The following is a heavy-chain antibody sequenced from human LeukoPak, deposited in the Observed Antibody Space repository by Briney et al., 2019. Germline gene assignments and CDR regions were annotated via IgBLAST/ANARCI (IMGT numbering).Heavy chain of an antibody. CDR2: ISYDGSNK. Sequence: PGGSLRLSCAASGFTFSSYAMHWVRQAPGKGLEWVAVISYDGSNKYYADAVKGRFTISRDNSKNTLYLQMNSLRAEDTAVYYCARDASNDILTGLFDYWGQGTLVTVSS. J-gene: IGHJ4*02. CDR1: GFTFSSYA. D-gene: IGHD3-9*01. CDR3: ARDASNDILTGLFDY. V-gene: IGHV3-30-3*01.